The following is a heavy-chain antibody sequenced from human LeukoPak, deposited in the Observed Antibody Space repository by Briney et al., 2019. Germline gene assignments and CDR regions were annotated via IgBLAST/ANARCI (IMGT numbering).Heavy chain of an antibody. CDR1: GFNSRCYA. Sequence: GGSLRFSCAASGFNSRCYAMHWVHQPPGKGLERVAVVSSNINTKYCAYTVKGRFNMTSDYSKNTLCVQMSSLRSEDTAVHYCTRDISAIRRRDDIYACGQGALCTVSS. CDR3: TRDISAIRRRDDIYA. V-gene: IGHV3-30-3*01. CDR2: VSSNINTK. D-gene: IGHD5-24*01. J-gene: IGHJ5*02.